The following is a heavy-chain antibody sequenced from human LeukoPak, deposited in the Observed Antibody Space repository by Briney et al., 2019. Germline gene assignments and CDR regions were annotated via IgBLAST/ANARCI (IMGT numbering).Heavy chain of an antibody. CDR2: VNPHSGGT. D-gene: IGHD3-22*01. CDR1: GYTFTSYS. V-gene: IGHV1-2*02. CDR3: ARAVFGQYYDNSGYYFDY. J-gene: IGHJ4*02. Sequence: ASVKVSFKASGYTFTSYSINWVRQAPGQGLEWMGWVNPHSGGTSYAMKFQGRVTMTRDTSITTAYMELTRLQPDDTAVYYCARAVFGQYYDNSGYYFDYWGQGSLATVSS.